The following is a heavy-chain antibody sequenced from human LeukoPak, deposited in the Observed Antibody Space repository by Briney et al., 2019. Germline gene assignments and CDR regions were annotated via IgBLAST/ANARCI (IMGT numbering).Heavy chain of an antibody. J-gene: IGHJ4*02. CDR2: IYSGGST. D-gene: IGHD3-10*01. CDR1: GFTFSSNH. V-gene: IGHV3-53*04. Sequence: GGSLRLSCAASGFTFSSNHMNWVRQAPGKGLEWVAVIYSGGSTYYAVSVKGRFTISSHNSKNSLYLQMNSLRAADAAVYYCARDQSSGGVDCWGQGTLVTVSS. CDR3: ARDQSSGGVDC.